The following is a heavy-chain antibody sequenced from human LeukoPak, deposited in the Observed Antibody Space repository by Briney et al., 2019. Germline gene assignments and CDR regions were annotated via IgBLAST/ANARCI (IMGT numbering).Heavy chain of an antibody. J-gene: IGHJ4*02. CDR1: GFTFSSYA. CDR2: ISGSGGST. D-gene: IGHD2-2*01. V-gene: IGHV3-23*01. CDR3: AKAVTVVPAAAYFDY. Sequence: PGGSLRLSCAASGFTFSSYAMSWVRQAPGKGLEWVSAISGSGGSTYYADSVKGRFTISRDNSKNTLYLQMNSLRAEDTAVYYCAKAVTVVPAAAYFDYWGQGTLVTVSS.